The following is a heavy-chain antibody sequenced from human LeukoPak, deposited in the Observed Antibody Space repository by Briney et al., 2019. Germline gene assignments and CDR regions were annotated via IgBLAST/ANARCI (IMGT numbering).Heavy chain of an antibody. D-gene: IGHD3-9*01. Sequence: SETLSLTCAVYGGSFSGYYWSWIRQPPGKGLEWIGEINHSGSTNYNPSLKSRVTISVDTSKNQFSLKLSSVTAADTAVYYCARPISYYDILTGYQNWFDPWGQGTLVTVSS. CDR1: GGSFSGYY. J-gene: IGHJ5*02. CDR2: INHSGST. CDR3: ARPISYYDILTGYQNWFDP. V-gene: IGHV4-34*01.